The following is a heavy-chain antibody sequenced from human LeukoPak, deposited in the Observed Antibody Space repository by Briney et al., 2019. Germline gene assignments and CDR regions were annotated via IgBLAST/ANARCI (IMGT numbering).Heavy chain of an antibody. CDR3: ARITDLSVATDY. Sequence: SETLSLTCTVSGYSINSGYYWGWIRPPPGKGLEWIGSIWHTGSTYYNPSLKSRVTISVDTSKNQFSLKLTSVTAADTAVYYCARITDLSVATDYWGQGTLVTVSS. CDR1: GYSINSGYY. CDR2: IWHTGST. D-gene: IGHD6-19*01. V-gene: IGHV4-38-2*02. J-gene: IGHJ4*02.